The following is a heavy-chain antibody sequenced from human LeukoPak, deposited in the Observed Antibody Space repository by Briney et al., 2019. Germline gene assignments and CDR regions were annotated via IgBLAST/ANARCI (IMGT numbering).Heavy chain of an antibody. J-gene: IGHJ4*02. CDR2: INNDGSNT. D-gene: IGHD6-19*01. V-gene: IGHV3-74*01. CDR1: GFTFSNYW. Sequence: PGGSLRLSCAASGFTFSNYWMHWVRQAPGKGLVWVSRINNDGSNTVYVDSVKGRFTISRDNAKSTLSLQMNSLRAEDTAVYYCVRGSSGLDYWGQGSLVTVSS. CDR3: VRGSSGLDY.